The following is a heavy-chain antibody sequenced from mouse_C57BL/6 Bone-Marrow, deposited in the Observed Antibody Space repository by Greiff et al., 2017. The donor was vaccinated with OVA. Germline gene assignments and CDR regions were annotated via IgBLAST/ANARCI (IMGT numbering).Heavy chain of an antibody. D-gene: IGHD2-3*01. J-gene: IGHJ2*01. CDR1: GFTFSSYG. CDR3: ARHGIYDGSFDY. Sequence: EVQRVESGGDLVKPGGSLKLSCAASGFTFSSYGMSWVRQTPDKRLEWVATISSGGSYTYYPDSVKGRFTISRDNAKNNLYLQMSSLKSEDTAMYYCARHGIYDGSFDYWGQGTTLTVSS. V-gene: IGHV5-6*01. CDR2: ISSGGSYT.